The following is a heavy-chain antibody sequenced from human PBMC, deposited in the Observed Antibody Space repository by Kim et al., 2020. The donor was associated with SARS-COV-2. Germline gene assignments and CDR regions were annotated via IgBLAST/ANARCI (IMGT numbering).Heavy chain of an antibody. J-gene: IGHJ4*02. D-gene: IGHD1-26*01. Sequence: GGSLRLSCAASGFTFTSFAMSWVRQAPGKGLQWVSLIYSDGSGTSYADSVKGRFTISRDNSKSALYLQMNSLRAEDTAIYYCAKAVGGGSYAFSGWGQGTLVTVSS. CDR1: GFTFTSFA. V-gene: IGHV3-23*03. CDR3: AKAVGGGSYAFSG. CDR2: IYSDGSGT.